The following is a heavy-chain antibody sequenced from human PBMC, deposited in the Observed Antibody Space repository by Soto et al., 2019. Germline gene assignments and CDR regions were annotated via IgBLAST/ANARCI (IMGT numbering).Heavy chain of an antibody. Sequence: QVQLVQSGAEMREPGSSVKVSYKASGGTFSSSAINWLRQAPGQGPEWMGGIIPTFGTANYIEKFRGRVTITADTSTSTAYMEVSSLTSEYTAMYFCARSDTAGHRGFDIWGQGTRVTVSS. J-gene: IGHJ3*02. D-gene: IGHD5-18*01. V-gene: IGHV1-69*06. CDR1: GGTFSSSA. CDR3: ARSDTAGHRGFDI. CDR2: IIPTFGTA.